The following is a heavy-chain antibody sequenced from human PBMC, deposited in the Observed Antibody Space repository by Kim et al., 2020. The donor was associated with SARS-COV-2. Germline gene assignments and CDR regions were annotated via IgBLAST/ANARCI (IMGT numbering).Heavy chain of an antibody. J-gene: IGHJ4*02. Sequence: GGSLRLSCAASGFSFSSYAMSWVRQAPGKGLEWVSTISGSGGSTNYADSVKGRLTISRDNSKNTLYLQMNSLRAEDTAVYYCAKDQTSGWYFDYWGQGTLVTVSS. CDR2: ISGSGGST. V-gene: IGHV3-23*01. D-gene: IGHD6-19*01. CDR3: AKDQTSGWYFDY. CDR1: GFSFSSYA.